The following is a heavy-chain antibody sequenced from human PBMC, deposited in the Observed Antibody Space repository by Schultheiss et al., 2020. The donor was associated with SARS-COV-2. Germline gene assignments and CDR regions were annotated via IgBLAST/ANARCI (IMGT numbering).Heavy chain of an antibody. CDR2: IGTAGDT. CDR3: ARDKGVDYYGSGSYYSEGMDV. D-gene: IGHD3-10*01. J-gene: IGHJ6*02. CDR1: GFTFSSYD. V-gene: IGHV3-13*01. Sequence: GESLKISCAASGFTFSSYDMHWVRQATGKGLEWVSAIGTAGDTYYPGSVKGRFTISRENAKNSLYLQMNSLRAGDTAVYYCARDKGVDYYGSGSYYSEGMDVWGQGTTVTVSS.